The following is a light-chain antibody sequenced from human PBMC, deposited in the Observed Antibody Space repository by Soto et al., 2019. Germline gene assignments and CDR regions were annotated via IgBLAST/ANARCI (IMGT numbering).Light chain of an antibody. CDR3: SSYTSYTTLWV. CDR2: GVT. V-gene: IGLV2-14*01. CDR1: DSDIGNYNY. Sequence: QSALTQPASVSGSLGQSITISCTGTDSDIGNYNYVSWYQQHPGKAPKLMIYGVTNRPSGVSDRFSGSKSGNAASLTISGLQAEDEADYYCSSYTSYTTLWVFGGGTKLTVL. J-gene: IGLJ3*02.